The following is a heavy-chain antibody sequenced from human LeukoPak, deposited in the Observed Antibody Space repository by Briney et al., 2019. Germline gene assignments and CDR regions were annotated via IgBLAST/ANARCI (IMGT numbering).Heavy chain of an antibody. Sequence: SETLSLTCAVSGGSISSGGYSWGWIRQPPGKGLEWIVNIYYSGSSYYTPSLKSRLTISVDTSSNQLSLQLNSVTAADTAVYYCEREGGGYYFDYWGQGTLVTVSS. CDR3: EREGGGYYFDY. V-gene: IGHV4-39*07. CDR2: IYYSGSS. J-gene: IGHJ4*02. CDR1: GGSISSGGYS. D-gene: IGHD3-16*01.